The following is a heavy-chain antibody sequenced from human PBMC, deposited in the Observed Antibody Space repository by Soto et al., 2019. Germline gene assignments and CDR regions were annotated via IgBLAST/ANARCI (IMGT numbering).Heavy chain of an antibody. CDR2: IYYSGST. CDR3: ARVGAAAGRGWFDP. CDR1: GGSISSGGYY. J-gene: IGHJ5*02. Sequence: QVQLQESGPGLVKPSQTLSLTCTVSGGSISSGGYYWSWIRQHPGKGRERSGYIYYSGSTYYNPSRKSRVTISVDTSKNQFSLKLSSVTAADTAVYYCARVGAAAGRGWFDPWGQGTLVTVSS. D-gene: IGHD6-13*01. V-gene: IGHV4-31*03.